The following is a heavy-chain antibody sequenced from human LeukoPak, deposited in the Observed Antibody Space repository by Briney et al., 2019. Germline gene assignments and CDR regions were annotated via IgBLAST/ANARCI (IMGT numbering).Heavy chain of an antibody. Sequence: GGSLRLSCAASGFAVSSNYMTWVRQAPGKGLYWVSVIYSGGSTYYADSVKGRFTISRDNSKNTLYLQMNSLRAEDTAVYYCARLTRVLAFDIWGKGKMVTVSS. CDR3: ARLTRVLAFDI. V-gene: IGHV3-53*01. J-gene: IGHJ3*02. CDR1: GFAVSSNY. D-gene: IGHD4-17*01. CDR2: IYSGGST.